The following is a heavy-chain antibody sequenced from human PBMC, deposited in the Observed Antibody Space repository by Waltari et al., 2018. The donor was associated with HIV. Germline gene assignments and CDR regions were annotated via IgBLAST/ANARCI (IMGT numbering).Heavy chain of an antibody. J-gene: IGHJ6*02. V-gene: IGHV3-23*01. Sequence: EVQVLESGGALVQPGGYLSLSCAASGFTFSNYCMSWVPQAPGKGLEWVSTISGSGGSTYYADSVKGRFTVSRDNSKNTLYLQMNSLRAEDTAVYFCVKEHQYSHSWYSYYGMDVWGQGTTVTVSS. CDR3: VKEHQYSHSWYSYYGMDV. CDR2: ISGSGGST. CDR1: GFTFSNYC. D-gene: IGHD6-13*01.